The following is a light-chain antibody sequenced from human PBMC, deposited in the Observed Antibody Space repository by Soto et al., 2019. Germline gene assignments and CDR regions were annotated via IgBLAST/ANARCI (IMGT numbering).Light chain of an antibody. CDR2: DVS. Sequence: QSVLTQPASVSGSPGQSITISCTGTSRDIGAYNYVSWYQQHPGEVPKLMIYDVSNRPSGISNRFSGSKSGNTASLTISGLQAEVEADYYCNSHTGIGPRLVFAGGTQLTVL. CDR1: SRDIGAYNY. V-gene: IGLV2-14*03. CDR3: NSHTGIGPRLV. J-gene: IGLJ2*01.